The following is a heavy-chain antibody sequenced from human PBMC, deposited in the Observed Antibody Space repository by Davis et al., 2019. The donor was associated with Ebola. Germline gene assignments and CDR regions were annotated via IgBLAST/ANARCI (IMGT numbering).Heavy chain of an antibody. D-gene: IGHD3-10*01. Sequence: ASVKVSCKASGYTFTSYDINWVRQATGQGLEWMGWMNPNSGNTGYAQKFQGRVTMTRNTSISTAYMELSSLRSEDTAVYYCASGGRPFAYYYYALDVWGQGTTVTVSS. CDR2: MNPNSGNT. CDR1: GYTFTSYD. CDR3: ASGGRPFAYYYYALDV. J-gene: IGHJ6*02. V-gene: IGHV1-8*01.